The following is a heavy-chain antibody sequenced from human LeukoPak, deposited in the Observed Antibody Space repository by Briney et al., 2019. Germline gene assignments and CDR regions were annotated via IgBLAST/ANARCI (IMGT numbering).Heavy chain of an antibody. D-gene: IGHD6-13*01. CDR2: ISWNSGSI. CDR1: GFTFDDYA. CDR3: AKGHSSSWYKFDY. V-gene: IGHV3-9*01. J-gene: IGHJ4*02. Sequence: GGSLRLSCAASGFTFDDYAMHWVRHAPGKGLGWVSGISWNSGSIGYADSVKGRFTISRDNAKNSLYLQMNSLRAEDTALYYCAKGHSSSWYKFDYWGQGTLVTVSS.